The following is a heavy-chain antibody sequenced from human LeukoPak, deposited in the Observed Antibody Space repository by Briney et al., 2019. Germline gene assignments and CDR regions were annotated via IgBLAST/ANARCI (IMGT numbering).Heavy chain of an antibody. V-gene: IGHV3-30*18. CDR1: GFTFSSYG. CDR2: ISYDGSNK. J-gene: IGHJ4*02. Sequence: GGSLRLSCAASGFTFSSYGMHWVRQAPGKGLEWVAVISYDGSNKYYADSVKGRFTISKDNSKNTLYLQMNSLRAEDTAVYYCAKDRWRAGYFDYWGQGTLVTVSS. CDR3: AKDRWRAGYFDY. D-gene: IGHD6-13*01.